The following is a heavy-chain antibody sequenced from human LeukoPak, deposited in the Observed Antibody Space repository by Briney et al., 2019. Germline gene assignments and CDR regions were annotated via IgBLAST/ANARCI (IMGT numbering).Heavy chain of an antibody. CDR1: GGSFSGYY. D-gene: IGHD1-20*01. V-gene: IGHV4-34*01. J-gene: IGHJ4*02. CDR2: INHSGST. CDR3: ARVRYNWNGGYFDY. Sequence: PSETLSLTCAVYGGSFSGYYWSWIRQPPGKGLEWIGEINHSGSTNYNPSLKSRVTISVDTSKNQFSLKLSSVTAADTAVYYCARVRYNWNGGYFDYWGQETLVTVSS.